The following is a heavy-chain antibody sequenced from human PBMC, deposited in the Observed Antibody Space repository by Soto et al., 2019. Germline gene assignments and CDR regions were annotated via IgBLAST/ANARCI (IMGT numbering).Heavy chain of an antibody. CDR1: GFTFSSYS. J-gene: IGHJ6*04. D-gene: IGHD3-10*01. CDR2: ISSSSSYI. V-gene: IGHV3-21*01. CDR3: ARDHGFTMVRGSEGV. Sequence: GGSLRLSCAASGFTFSSYSMNWVRQAPGKGLEWVSSISSSSSYIYYADSVKGRFTISRDNAKNSLYLQMNSLRAEDTAVYYCARDHGFTMVRGSEGVWGKGTTVTVSS.